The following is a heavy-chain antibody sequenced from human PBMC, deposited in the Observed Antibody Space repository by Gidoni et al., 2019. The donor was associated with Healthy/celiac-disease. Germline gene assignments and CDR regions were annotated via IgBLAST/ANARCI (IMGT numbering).Heavy chain of an antibody. D-gene: IGHD6-19*01. J-gene: IGHJ5*02. CDR1: GFTFSSYE. CDR3: ARGLSSGWFEGWFDP. V-gene: IGHV3-48*03. CDR2: ISSSVSTI. Sequence: EVQLVESGGGLVQPGGSLRLSCAASGFTFSSYEMNWVRQAPGKGLEWVSYISSSVSTIYYADSVKGRFTISRDNAKNSLYLQMNSLRAEDTAVYYCARGLSSGWFEGWFDPWGQGTLVTVSS.